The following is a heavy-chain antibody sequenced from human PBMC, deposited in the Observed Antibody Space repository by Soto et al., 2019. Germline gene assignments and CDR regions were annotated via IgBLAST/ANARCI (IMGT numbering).Heavy chain of an antibody. CDR1: GFTFSSYS. J-gene: IGHJ4*02. Sequence: EVQLVESGGGLVKPGGSLRLSCSASGFTFSSYSMNWVRQAPGKGLEWVSAISSSSSYKYYADSVKGRFTISRDNAKNSLYLQMNSLRAEDTAVYYCARDLYSNSARYFDYWGQGTLVTVSS. CDR3: ARDLYSNSARYFDY. D-gene: IGHD6-6*01. CDR2: ISSSSSYK. V-gene: IGHV3-21*01.